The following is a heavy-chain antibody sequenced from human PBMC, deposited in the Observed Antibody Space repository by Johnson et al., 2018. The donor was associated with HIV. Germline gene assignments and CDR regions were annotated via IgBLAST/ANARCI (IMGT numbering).Heavy chain of an antibody. CDR1: GFTFSDYS. CDR2: IKQDGSEK. CDR3: ARARPSSSFWSGYDAFDI. V-gene: IGHV3-7*05. D-gene: IGHD3-3*01. J-gene: IGHJ3*02. Sequence: VQVVESGGGLVKPGGSLRLSCAVSGFTFSDYSMSWVRQAPGKGLEWVANIKQDGSEKYYVDSVTGRFAISRDNAKNALSLQMNSLRAEDTAVYYWARARPSSSFWSGYDAFDIWGQGTMVTVSS.